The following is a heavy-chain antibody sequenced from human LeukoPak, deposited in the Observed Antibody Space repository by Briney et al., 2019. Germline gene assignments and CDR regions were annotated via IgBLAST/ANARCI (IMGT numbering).Heavy chain of an antibody. CDR1: GFTFSSYA. V-gene: IGHV3-23*01. CDR3: AKDQTGWGELLADVFDI. D-gene: IGHD1-26*01. Sequence: GGSLRLSCAASGFTFSSYAMSWVRQAPGKGLEWVSAISGSGGSTYYADSVKGRFTISRDNSKNTLYLQMNSLRAEDTAVYYGAKDQTGWGELLADVFDIWGKGKMVTV. J-gene: IGHJ3*02. CDR2: ISGSGGST.